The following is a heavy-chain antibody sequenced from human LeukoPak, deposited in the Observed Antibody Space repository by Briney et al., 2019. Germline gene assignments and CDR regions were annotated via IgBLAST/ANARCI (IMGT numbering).Heavy chain of an antibody. Sequence: GGSLRPSCAASGFTFSSCLMSWVRQAPGKGLEWVAIIKEDGSEKYYVGSVKGRFTISRDNAKNSLDLQLNSLRVEDTAVYYCAKDGAPYDSSDYDYVGYFDYWGQGTLVTVSS. J-gene: IGHJ4*02. D-gene: IGHD3-22*01. CDR2: IKEDGSEK. CDR1: GFTFSSCL. CDR3: AKDGAPYDSSDYDYVGYFDY. V-gene: IGHV3-7*01.